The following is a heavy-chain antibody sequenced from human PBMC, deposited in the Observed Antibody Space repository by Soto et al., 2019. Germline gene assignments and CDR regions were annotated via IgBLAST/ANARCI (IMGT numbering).Heavy chain of an antibody. J-gene: IGHJ4*02. CDR1: GGSITSYH. Sequence: SETLSLTCSVSGGSITSYHWSWIRQPPGKGLEWIGCIDDSGSTNYNPSLKSRVIISVDTSKNQFSLKLRSVTAADTAVYYCARRDRRDSSGYPSDYWGQGTLVTVSS. CDR3: ARRDRRDSSGYPSDY. V-gene: IGHV4-59*01. D-gene: IGHD3-22*01. CDR2: IDDSGST.